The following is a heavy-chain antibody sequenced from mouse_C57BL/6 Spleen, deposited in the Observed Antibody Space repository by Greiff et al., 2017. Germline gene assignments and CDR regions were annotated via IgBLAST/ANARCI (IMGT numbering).Heavy chain of an antibody. J-gene: IGHJ3*01. V-gene: IGHV14-2*01. CDR3: ARGYYGSSWFAY. CDR1: GFNIKDYY. D-gene: IGHD1-1*01. Sequence: VQLQQSGAELVKPGASVKLSCTASGFNIKDYYMHWVKQRTEQGLEWIGRIDPEDGETKYAPNFQGKATITADTSSNTAYLQLSSLTSEDTAVYYCARGYYGSSWFAYWGQGTLVTVSA. CDR2: IDPEDGET.